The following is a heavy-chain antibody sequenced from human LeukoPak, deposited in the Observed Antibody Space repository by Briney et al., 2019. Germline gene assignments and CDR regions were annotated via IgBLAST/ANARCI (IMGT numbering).Heavy chain of an antibody. J-gene: IGHJ4*02. CDR2: IIPIFGTA. Sequence: ASVKVSCKASGGTFSSYAISWVRQAPGQGLEWMGGIIPIFGTANHAQKFQGRVTITADESTSTAYMELSSLRSEDTAVYYCARGAAAGHFDYWGQGTLVTVSS. V-gene: IGHV1-69*13. CDR3: ARGAAAGHFDY. CDR1: GGTFSSYA. D-gene: IGHD6-13*01.